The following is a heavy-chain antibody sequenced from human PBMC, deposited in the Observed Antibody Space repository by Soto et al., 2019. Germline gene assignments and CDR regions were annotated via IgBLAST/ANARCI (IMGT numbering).Heavy chain of an antibody. CDR2: VNPNSNET. CDR3: VRSGCRSGAEF. D-gene: IGHD6-19*01. J-gene: IGHJ4*02. Sequence: QVQLVQSGAEVKNPGASVKVSCEASGYTFSSHHISWVRQATGQGLEWRGWVNPNSNETDYAEKFQGRVTMTGNTAIRTVYMELSSLRSDDTAVYYCVRSGCRSGAEFWGQGTLVTVSS. V-gene: IGHV1-8*02. CDR1: GYTFSSHH.